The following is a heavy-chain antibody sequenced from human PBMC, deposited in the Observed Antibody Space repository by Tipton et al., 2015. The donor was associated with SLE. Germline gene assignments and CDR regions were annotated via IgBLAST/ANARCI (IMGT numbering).Heavy chain of an antibody. D-gene: IGHD3-3*01. V-gene: IGHV4-59*08. CDR2: IYYSGST. CDR3: ARGPITILAPGDAFDI. Sequence: LRLSCTVSGGSISSYYWSWIRQPPGKGLEWIGYIYYSGSTNYNPSLKSRVTISVDTSKNQFSLKLSSVTAADTAVYYCARGPITILAPGDAFDIWGQGTMVTVSS. J-gene: IGHJ3*02. CDR1: GGSISSYY.